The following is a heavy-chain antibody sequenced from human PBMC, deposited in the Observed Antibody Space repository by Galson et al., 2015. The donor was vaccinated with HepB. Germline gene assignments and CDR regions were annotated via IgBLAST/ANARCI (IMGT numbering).Heavy chain of an antibody. CDR1: GYSFTSYW. V-gene: IGHV5-10-1*01. J-gene: IGHJ4*02. CDR3: ARQGHYCGGDCYIDY. CDR2: IDPSDSYT. D-gene: IGHD2-21*02. Sequence: QSGAEVKKPGESLRISCKGSGYSFTSYWISWVRQMPGKGLEWMGRIDPSDSYTNYSPSFQGHVTISADKPISTAYPQWSSLKASDTAMYYCARQGHYCGGDCYIDYWGQGTLVTVSS.